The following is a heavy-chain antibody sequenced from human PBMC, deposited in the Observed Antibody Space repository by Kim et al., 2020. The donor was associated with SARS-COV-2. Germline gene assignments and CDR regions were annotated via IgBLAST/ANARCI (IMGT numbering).Heavy chain of an antibody. CDR2: IYYSGTT. Sequence: SETLSLTCTVSGASITTYFWSWIRQPPGKGLEWIGYIYYSGTTKYNPSLQRRVTISVDMSKNQFSLKLSSVTAADTAVYYCSRGRSGNLWGQGTLVTVYS. D-gene: IGHD6-25*01. J-gene: IGHJ5*02. CDR1: GASITTYF. V-gene: IGHV4-59*13. CDR3: SRGRSGNL.